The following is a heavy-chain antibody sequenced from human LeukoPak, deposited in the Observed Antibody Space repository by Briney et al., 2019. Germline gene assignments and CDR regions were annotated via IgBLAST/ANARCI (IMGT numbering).Heavy chain of an antibody. J-gene: IGHJ4*02. CDR1: GFTFDDYA. CDR3: AKGKRYPDY. V-gene: IGHV3-9*01. D-gene: IGHD1-1*01. CDR2: ISWNSGSI. Sequence: GGSLRLSCAASGFTFDDYAMHWVRQAPGKGLEWVSGISWNSGSIGYADSVKGRFTISRDNAKNSLYLQMDSLRVEDTAVYCCAKGKRYPDYWGQGTLVTVSS.